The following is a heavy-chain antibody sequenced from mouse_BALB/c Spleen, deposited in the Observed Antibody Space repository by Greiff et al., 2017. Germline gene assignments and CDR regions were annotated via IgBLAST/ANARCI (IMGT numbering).Heavy chain of an antibody. CDR1: GYTFTDYE. D-gene: IGHD4-1*01. V-gene: IGHV1-15*01. CDR3: TRSGGTGAMDY. Sequence: QVQLQQSGAELVRPGASVTLSCKASGYTFTDYEMHWVKQTPVHGLEWIGAIDPETGGTAYNQKFKGKATLTADKSSSTAYMELRSLTSEDSAVYYCTRSGGTGAMDYWGQGTSVTVSS. CDR2: IDPETGGT. J-gene: IGHJ4*01.